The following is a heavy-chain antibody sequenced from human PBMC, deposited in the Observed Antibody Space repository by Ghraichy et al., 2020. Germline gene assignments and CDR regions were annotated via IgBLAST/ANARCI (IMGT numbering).Heavy chain of an antibody. V-gene: IGHV6-1*01. D-gene: IGHD2-2*02. J-gene: IGHJ4*02. Sequence: SQTLSLTCAISGDSVSRGSVAWNWIRQSPLRGLEWLGRTQSEARWSTDYAESVKSRIIINPDTSKNQFSLQLNSVTPEDTAIYYCARGSYRALDSWGQGILVTVSS. CDR1: GDSVSRGSVA. CDR3: ARGSYRALDS. CDR2: TQSEARWST.